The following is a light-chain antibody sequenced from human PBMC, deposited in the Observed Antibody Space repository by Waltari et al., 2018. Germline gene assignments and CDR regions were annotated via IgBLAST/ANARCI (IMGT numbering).Light chain of an antibody. CDR1: SSNIGSNY. CDR2: TSD. V-gene: IGLV1-47*01. J-gene: IGLJ3*02. Sequence: QSVLTQPPSASGTPGQRVTISCSGSSSNIGSNYVYWYQPLPGTAPKLLIYTSDQRPSGVPDRFSGSKSGTSASLAISGLRSEDEAEYYCAAWDDSLSGRVFGGGTKLTVL. CDR3: AAWDDSLSGRV.